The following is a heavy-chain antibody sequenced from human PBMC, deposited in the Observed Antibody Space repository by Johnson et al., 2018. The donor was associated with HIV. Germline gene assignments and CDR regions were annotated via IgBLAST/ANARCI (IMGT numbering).Heavy chain of an antibody. CDR2: INWNGGRS. Sequence: VQLVESGGGVVRPGESLRLSCAGSGFTFDEYGMSWVRQVAGKGLEWVSGINWNGGRSGHVYSVKGRFTISRDNAKKSLFLQMNSLRAEDTALYYCARARAGSGYYGGLGNAFDTWGQGTMVTVSS. V-gene: IGHV3-20*04. CDR1: GFTFDEYG. CDR3: ARARAGSGYYGGLGNAFDT. J-gene: IGHJ3*02. D-gene: IGHD5-12*01.